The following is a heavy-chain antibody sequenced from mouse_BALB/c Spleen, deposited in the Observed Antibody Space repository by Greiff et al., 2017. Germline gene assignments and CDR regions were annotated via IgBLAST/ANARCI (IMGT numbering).Heavy chain of an antibody. CDR3: ERQEDRLRFYAMDY. Sequence: EVKLMESGGDLVKPGGSLKLSCAASGFTFSSYGMSWVRQTPDKRLEWVATISSGGSYTYYPDSVKGRFTISRDNAKNTLYLQMSSLKSEDTAMYYCERQEDRLRFYAMDYWGQGTSVTVSS. CDR1: GFTFSSYG. CDR2: ISSGGSYT. J-gene: IGHJ4*01. D-gene: IGHD1-1*01. V-gene: IGHV5-6*01.